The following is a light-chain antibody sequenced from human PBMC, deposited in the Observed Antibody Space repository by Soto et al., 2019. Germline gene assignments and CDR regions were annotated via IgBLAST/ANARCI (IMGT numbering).Light chain of an antibody. V-gene: IGKV3D-7*01. CDR1: QSVSSSY. J-gene: IGKJ3*01. CDR3: QQDYTRFT. CDR2: GAS. Sequence: PGERVTLSCRASQSVSSSYLTWYQQKPGQAPRLLIYGASTRATSIPARFSGSGSGTDFTLTISSLQPEDFAVYYCQQDYTRFTFGPGTQVDIK.